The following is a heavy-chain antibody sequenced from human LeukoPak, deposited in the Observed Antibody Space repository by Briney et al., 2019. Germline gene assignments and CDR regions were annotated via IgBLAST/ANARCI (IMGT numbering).Heavy chain of an antibody. D-gene: IGHD6-13*01. CDR2: IYYSGST. V-gene: IGHV4-61*01. CDR1: GGSVSSGSYY. Sequence: SETLSLTCTVSGGSVSSGSYYWSWIRQPPGKGLEWIGYIYYSGSTNYNPSLKSRVTISVDTSKNQFSLKLSSVTAADTAVYYCARERYSSSWYGAFDIWGQGTMVTVSS. CDR3: ARERYSSSWYGAFDI. J-gene: IGHJ3*02.